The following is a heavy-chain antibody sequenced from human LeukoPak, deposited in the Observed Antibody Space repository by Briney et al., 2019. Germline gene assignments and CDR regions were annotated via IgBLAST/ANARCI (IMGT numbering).Heavy chain of an antibody. CDR3: ARDLNGQDRIWFGDPSAFDI. CDR2: IYHSGST. CDR1: GYSISSGYY. Sequence: SETLSLTCTVSGYSISSGYYWGWIRQPPGKGLEWIGSIYHSGSTYYNPSLKSRVTISVDTSKNQFSLKLSSVTAADTAVYYCARDLNGQDRIWFGDPSAFDIWGQGTMVTVSS. J-gene: IGHJ3*02. V-gene: IGHV4-38-2*02. D-gene: IGHD3-10*01.